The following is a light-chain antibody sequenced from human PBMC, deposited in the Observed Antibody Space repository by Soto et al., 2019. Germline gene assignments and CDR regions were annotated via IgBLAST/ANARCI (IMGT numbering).Light chain of an antibody. J-gene: IGKJ1*01. CDR1: QSVRSN. CDR2: GAS. Sequence: EVVMTQSPATLSVSPGERATLSCRASQSVRSNLAWYQQKPGQAPRLLIYGASTRATGIPARFSGSGSGTEFTLTISSLQSEDFAVYYCQQYYNWPPWTFGQGTKVEI. CDR3: QQYYNWPPWT. V-gene: IGKV3-15*01.